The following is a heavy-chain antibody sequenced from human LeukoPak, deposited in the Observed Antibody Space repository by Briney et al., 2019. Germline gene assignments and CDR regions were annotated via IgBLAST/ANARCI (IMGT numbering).Heavy chain of an antibody. V-gene: IGHV4-30-4*08. CDR3: ARVSPDTAMVTIGDWFDP. J-gene: IGHJ5*02. CDR2: IYYSGST. D-gene: IGHD5-18*01. Sequence: PSETLSLTCTVSGGSISSGDYYWSWIRQPPGKGLEWIGYIYYSGSTYYNPSLKSRVTISVDTSKNQFSLKLSPVTAADTAVYYCARVSPDTAMVTIGDWFDPWGQGTLVTVSS. CDR1: GGSISSGDYY.